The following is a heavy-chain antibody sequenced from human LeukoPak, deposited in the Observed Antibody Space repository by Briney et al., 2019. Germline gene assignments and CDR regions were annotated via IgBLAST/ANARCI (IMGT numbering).Heavy chain of an antibody. CDR2: INPYSGGT. D-gene: IGHD6-13*01. Sequence: GASVKVSCKASGYTFTTYYMHWVRQAPGQGPEWMGRINPYSGGTNSAQQFQGRVTMTRDTSISTAYMELSRLRSDDTAVYYCARATYTSSWYHDGFDIWGQGTMVTVPS. J-gene: IGHJ3*02. CDR3: ARATYTSSWYHDGFDI. V-gene: IGHV1-2*06. CDR1: GYTFTTYY.